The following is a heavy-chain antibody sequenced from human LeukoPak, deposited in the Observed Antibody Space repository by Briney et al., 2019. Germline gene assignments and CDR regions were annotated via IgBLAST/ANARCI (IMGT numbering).Heavy chain of an antibody. D-gene: IGHD6-13*01. CDR1: GFTFSSNA. Sequence: GGSLRLSCAASGFTFSSNAMSWVRQAPGKRLEWVSAISGNSGSTYYADSVKGRFTISRDNSRNTLYLQMNSLRAEDTAVYYCAKGTGGSWYRFDYWGQGTLVTVSS. CDR2: ISGNSGST. J-gene: IGHJ4*02. CDR3: AKGTGGSWYRFDY. V-gene: IGHV3-23*01.